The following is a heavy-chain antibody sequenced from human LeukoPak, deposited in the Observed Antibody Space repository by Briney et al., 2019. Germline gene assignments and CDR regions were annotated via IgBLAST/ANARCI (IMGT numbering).Heavy chain of an antibody. J-gene: IGHJ4*02. D-gene: IGHD5-24*01. CDR1: GLIVSSNY. CDR2: IYSGGNS. V-gene: IGHV3-53*01. Sequence: GGSLRLSCAASGLIVSSNYMTWVRQAPGKGLEWVSTIYSGGNSYYADSVEGRFTVSRDNPRNALYLQMNSLRAEDTAVYYCARAKEEMTSILGFDYWGQGTLVTVSS. CDR3: ARAKEEMTSILGFDY.